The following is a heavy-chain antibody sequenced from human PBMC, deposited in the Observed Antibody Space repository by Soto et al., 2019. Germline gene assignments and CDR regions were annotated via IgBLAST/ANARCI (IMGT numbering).Heavy chain of an antibody. D-gene: IGHD3-22*01. Sequence: AETLSLTCTVSVVSLSSRNLSRWVRQTPGNGLEWFGEIYHSGSTSYNPSLKSRVTISIDKSKNQLSLKLSSVTAADTAVYYCARIAFIDYFDSIAARTTHFDYWGQGTLVTVSS. V-gene: IGHV4-4*02. CDR2: IYHSGST. CDR1: VVSLSSRNL. CDR3: ARIAFIDYFDSIAARTTHFDY. J-gene: IGHJ4*02.